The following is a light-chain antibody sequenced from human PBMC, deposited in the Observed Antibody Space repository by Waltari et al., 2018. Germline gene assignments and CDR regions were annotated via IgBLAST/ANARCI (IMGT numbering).Light chain of an antibody. CDR3: SSYTTGSTRYV. CDR2: DVN. V-gene: IGLV2-14*03. CDR1: SSNIDDNNF. Sequence: QSDLTQHATVSGTHRKSINISCTENSSNIDDNNFVSWYQKHPGKAPKVMIYDVNNRPSGVSSRFSGSKSGNTASLTISGLQAEDEADYYCSSYTTGSTRYVFGSGTKVTVL. J-gene: IGLJ1*01.